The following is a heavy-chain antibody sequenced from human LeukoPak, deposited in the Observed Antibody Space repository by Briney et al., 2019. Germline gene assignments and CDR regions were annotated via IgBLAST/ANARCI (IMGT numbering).Heavy chain of an antibody. V-gene: IGHV3-23*01. J-gene: IGHJ4*02. CDR3: AKGLFYVNLDY. D-gene: IGHD5/OR15-5a*01. Sequence: GGSLRLSCAASGFTLSSYWMSWVRQAPGKGLEWVSDISGSGGSTYYADSVKGRFTISRDNSKNTLYLQMNSLRAEDTAVYYCAKGLFYVNLDYWGQGTLVTVSS. CDR1: GFTLSSYW. CDR2: ISGSGGST.